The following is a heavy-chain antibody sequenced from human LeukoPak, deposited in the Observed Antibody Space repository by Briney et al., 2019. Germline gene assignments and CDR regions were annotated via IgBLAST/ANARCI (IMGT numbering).Heavy chain of an antibody. Sequence: PGGFLRLSCAASGFTFSSYGMHWVRQAPGKGLEWVAVIWYDGNNKYYVDSVKGRITISRDNSKNTLFLQMKSLRAEDTAVYYCARGQQPYFYYGMDVWGQGTTVTVSS. J-gene: IGHJ6*02. CDR3: ARGQQPYFYYGMDV. V-gene: IGHV3-33*01. CDR2: IWYDGNNK. D-gene: IGHD1-1*01. CDR1: GFTFSSYG.